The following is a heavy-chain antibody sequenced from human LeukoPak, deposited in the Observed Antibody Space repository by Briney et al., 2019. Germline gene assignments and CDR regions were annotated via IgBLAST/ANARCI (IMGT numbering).Heavy chain of an antibody. CDR1: GGSISSSSYY. D-gene: IGHD5-24*01. V-gene: IGHV4-61*01. Sequence: SETLSLTCTVSGGSISSSSYYWSWIRQPPGKGLEWIGYIYYSGSTNYNPSLKSRVTISVDTSKNQFSLKLSSVTAADTAVYYCARDRRSRAVGWLGRDYFDYWGQGTLVTVSS. J-gene: IGHJ4*02. CDR3: ARDRRSRAVGWLGRDYFDY. CDR2: IYYSGST.